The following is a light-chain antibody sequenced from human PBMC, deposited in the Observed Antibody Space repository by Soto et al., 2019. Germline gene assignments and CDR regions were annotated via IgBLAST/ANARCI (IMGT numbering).Light chain of an antibody. CDR1: QTVSYN. CDR2: GAS. Sequence: EVVLTQSPASLSVSPGESATLSCRASQTVSYNLDWYQQKPGQAPRLLIFGASTRATGVPARFSGSGSGTEFTLTISSLQSEDFAVYYCQQYNYWPITFGQGTRLEMK. V-gene: IGKV3-15*01. CDR3: QQYNYWPIT. J-gene: IGKJ5*01.